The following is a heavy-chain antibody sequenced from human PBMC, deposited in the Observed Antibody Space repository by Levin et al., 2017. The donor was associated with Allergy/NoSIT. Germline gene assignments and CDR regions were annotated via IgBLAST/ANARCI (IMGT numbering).Heavy chain of an antibody. CDR2: ISGSGGST. D-gene: IGHD6-19*01. Sequence: GGSLRLSCAASGFTFSSYAMSWVRQAPGKGLEWVSAISGSGGSTYYADSVKGRFTISRDNSKNTLYLQMNSLRAEDTAVYYCAKEGIAVAGHYYYGMDVWGQGTTVTVSS. CDR1: GFTFSSYA. J-gene: IGHJ6*02. V-gene: IGHV3-23*01. CDR3: AKEGIAVAGHYYYGMDV.